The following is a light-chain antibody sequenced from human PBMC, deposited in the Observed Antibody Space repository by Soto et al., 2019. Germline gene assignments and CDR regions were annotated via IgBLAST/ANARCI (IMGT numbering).Light chain of an antibody. J-gene: IGKJ5*01. V-gene: IGKV1-39*01. CDR1: QSISSN. CDR3: QQSYTTIT. Sequence: DIQMTQSPSSLSASVGDRVTITCRASQSISSNLNWYQKKAGKAPKLLIYAASSLQSGVPSRFSGSGSGTDFTLTISSLHPEDFATYYCQQSYTTITFGQGTRLEMK. CDR2: AAS.